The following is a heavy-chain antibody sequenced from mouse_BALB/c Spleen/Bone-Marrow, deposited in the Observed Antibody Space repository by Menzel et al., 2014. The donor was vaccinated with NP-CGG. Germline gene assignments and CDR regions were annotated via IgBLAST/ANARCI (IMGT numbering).Heavy chain of an antibody. CDR2: IYPRNVNT. CDR1: GYTFTTSY. CDR3: ARWLLPYYAMDY. J-gene: IGHJ4*01. D-gene: IGHD2-3*01. Sequence: VQLQQSGPELVKPGASVRMSCKASGYTFTTSYIHWVKQRPGQGLEWIGWIYPRNVNTNYNEKFRGKATLTADKSSSTAYMQLSSLTSEDSAVYFCARWLLPYYAMDYWGQGTAVTVSS. V-gene: IGHV1S56*01.